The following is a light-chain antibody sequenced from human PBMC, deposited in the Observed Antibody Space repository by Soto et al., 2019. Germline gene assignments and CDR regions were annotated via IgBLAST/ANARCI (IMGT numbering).Light chain of an antibody. Sequence: QLVLTQPPSASGTTGQRVTISCSGSSSNIGSNTVNWYQQLPGTAPKLLIYSNTQRPLGVHGRFSGYKSGPSASLAISGLQSEDEGDHYCAAGDDSLNGRVLGGGTKLTVL. V-gene: IGLV1-44*01. J-gene: IGLJ3*02. CDR3: AAGDDSLNGRV. CDR1: SSNIGSNT. CDR2: SNT.